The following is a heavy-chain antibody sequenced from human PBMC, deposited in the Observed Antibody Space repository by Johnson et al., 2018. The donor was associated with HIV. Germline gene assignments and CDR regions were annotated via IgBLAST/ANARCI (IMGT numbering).Heavy chain of an antibody. CDR3: ARPPFATVLQFLVGAFDS. Sequence: QVQLVESGGGLVKPGGSLRLSCAASGFTFSDYYMSWIRQAPGKGLEWVSYISSSGSTIYYADSVKGRFTISRDNAKNSLYLQMNSLRAEATAVYYCARPPFATVLQFLVGAFDSWGQGTMVTGSS. CDR1: GFTFSDYY. J-gene: IGHJ3*02. CDR2: ISSSGSTI. D-gene: IGHD3-3*01. V-gene: IGHV3-11*04.